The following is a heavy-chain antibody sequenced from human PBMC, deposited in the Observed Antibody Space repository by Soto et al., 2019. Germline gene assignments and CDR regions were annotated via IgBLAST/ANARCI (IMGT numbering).Heavy chain of an antibody. V-gene: IGHV4-34*01. CDR1: GGSFSGYY. D-gene: IGHD2-15*01. J-gene: IGHJ5*02. Sequence: QVQLQQWGAGLLKPSETLSLTCAVYGGSFSGYYWSWIRQPPGKGLEWIGEINHSGSTNYNPSLKSRVTISVDTSKNQFSRKLSSVTAADTAVYYCARGGRRSSSNGGKRGAWFDPWGQGTLVTVSS. CDR2: INHSGST. CDR3: ARGGRRSSSNGGKRGAWFDP.